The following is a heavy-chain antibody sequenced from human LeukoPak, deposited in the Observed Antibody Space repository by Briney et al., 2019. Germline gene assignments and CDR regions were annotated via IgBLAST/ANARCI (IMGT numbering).Heavy chain of an antibody. CDR1: GFTFDDYA. CDR2: ISWNSGSI. D-gene: IGHD2-2*01. J-gene: IGHJ6*02. CDR3: AKDMEDIVVVPGSYGMDV. Sequence: PGRSLRLSCAASGFTFDDYAMHWVRQAPGKGLEWVSGISWNSGSIGYADSVKGRFTISRDNAKNSLYLQMNSLRAGDTALYYCAKDMEDIVVVPGSYGMDVWGQGTTVTVSS. V-gene: IGHV3-9*01.